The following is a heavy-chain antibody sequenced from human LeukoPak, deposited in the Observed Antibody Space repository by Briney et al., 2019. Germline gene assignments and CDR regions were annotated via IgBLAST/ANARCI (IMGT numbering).Heavy chain of an antibody. CDR3: ARDSEYDILTGRVVPSGTDV. Sequence: ASVKVSCKASGYTFTGYYMHWVRQAPGQGLEWMGWINPNSGGTNYAQKFQGRVTMTRDTSISTAYMELSRLRSDDTAVYYCARDSEYDILTGRVVPSGTDVWGQGTTVTVSS. J-gene: IGHJ6*02. CDR2: INPNSGGT. D-gene: IGHD3-9*01. V-gene: IGHV1-2*02. CDR1: GYTFTGYY.